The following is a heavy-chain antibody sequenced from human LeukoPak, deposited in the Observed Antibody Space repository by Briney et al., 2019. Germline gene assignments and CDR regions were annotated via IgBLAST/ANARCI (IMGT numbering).Heavy chain of an antibody. Sequence: GGSLRLSCAASGFTFSSYGMHWVRQAPGKGLEWVASIKQDGSEKYYVDSVKGRFTISRDNAKNSLYLQMNSLRAEDTAVYYCARDMLVGASHYYYMDVWGKGTTVTVSS. J-gene: IGHJ6*03. V-gene: IGHV3-7*01. CDR2: IKQDGSEK. D-gene: IGHD1-26*01. CDR3: ARDMLVGASHYYYMDV. CDR1: GFTFSSYG.